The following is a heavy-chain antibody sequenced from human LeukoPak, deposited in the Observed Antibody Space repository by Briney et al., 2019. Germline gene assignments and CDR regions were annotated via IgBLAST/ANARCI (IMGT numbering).Heavy chain of an antibody. CDR1: GGSSSGYY. J-gene: IGHJ6*02. V-gene: IGHV4-34*01. CDR3: ARLYSSSSGPYTGYYYYGMDV. Sequence: SETLSLTCAVYGGSSSGYYWSWIRQPPGKGLEWIGEINHSGSTNYNPSLKSRVTISVDTSKNQFSLKLSSVTAADTAVYYCARLYSSSSGPYTGYYYYGMDVWGQGTTVTVSS. D-gene: IGHD6-6*01. CDR2: INHSGST.